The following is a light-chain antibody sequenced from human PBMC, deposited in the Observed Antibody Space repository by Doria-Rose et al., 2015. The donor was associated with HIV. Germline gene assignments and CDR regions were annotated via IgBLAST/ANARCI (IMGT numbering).Light chain of an antibody. CDR1: SSNIGAGYD. CDR3: QSYDSSLSGYV. Sequence: QTVVTQEPSVSEAPGQRVTISCTGSSSNIGAGYDVHWYQQLPGTAPKLLIYGNINRPSGVPDRISGSRSGTSAALPITGRQAEDEADYYCQSYDSSLSGYVFGTGTKVTVL. V-gene: IGLV1-40*01. J-gene: IGLJ1*01. CDR2: GNI.